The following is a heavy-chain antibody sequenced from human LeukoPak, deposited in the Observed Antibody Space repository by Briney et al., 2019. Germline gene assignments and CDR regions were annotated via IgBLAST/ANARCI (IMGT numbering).Heavy chain of an antibody. Sequence: ASVKVSCKASVYTFTGYYMHWGRQAPGQGLEWMGWINPNSGGTNYAQKFQGRVTMTRDTSISTAYMELSRLRSDDTAVYYCARHVRSHLTVFDYWGQGTLVTVCS. CDR1: VYTFTGYY. D-gene: IGHD3-9*01. J-gene: IGHJ4*02. CDR3: ARHVRSHLTVFDY. CDR2: INPNSGGT. V-gene: IGHV1-2*02.